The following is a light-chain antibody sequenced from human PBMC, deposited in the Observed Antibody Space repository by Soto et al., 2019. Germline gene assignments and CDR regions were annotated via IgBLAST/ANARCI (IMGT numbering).Light chain of an antibody. Sequence: QSALTQPASVSASPGQSIAISCTGTSSDVGGYNYVSWHQQHPGKAPKVLISVVSNRPSGVSNRFSGSKSGNTASLTISGLQAEDEADYYCSSYRSGGTFVFGSGTKVTVL. V-gene: IGLV2-14*01. J-gene: IGLJ1*01. CDR2: VVS. CDR1: SSDVGGYNY. CDR3: SSYRSGGTFV.